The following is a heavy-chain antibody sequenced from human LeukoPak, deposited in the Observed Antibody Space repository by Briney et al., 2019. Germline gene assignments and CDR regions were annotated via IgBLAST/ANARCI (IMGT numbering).Heavy chain of an antibody. CDR2: INWNGGST. CDR3: AREGSGWAFDY. D-gene: IGHD6-19*01. J-gene: IGHJ4*02. Sequence: PGESLRLSCAASGFTFSRYAMSWVRQAPGKGLEWVSGINWNGGSTGYADSVKGRFTISRDNAKNSLYLQMNSLRAEDTALYYCAREGSGWAFDYWGQGTLVTVSS. V-gene: IGHV3-20*04. CDR1: GFTFSRYA.